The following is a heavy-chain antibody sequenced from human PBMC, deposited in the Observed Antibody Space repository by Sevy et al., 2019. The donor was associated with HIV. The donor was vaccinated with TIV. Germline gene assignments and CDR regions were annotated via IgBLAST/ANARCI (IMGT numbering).Heavy chain of an antibody. CDR1: GFTFSDXX. V-gene: IGHV3-11*01. D-gene: IGHD3-3*01. CDR3: AGGTTSFLEWSPRPGYFQH. J-gene: IGHJ1*01. Sequence: GGSLRLSCAASGFTFSDXXXXXXXXAPGKGLEXXXXXSSSGSTIYYADSVKGRFTISRDNAKNSLYLQMNSLRAEDTAVYYCAGGTTSFLEWSPRPGYFQHWGQGTLVTVSS. CDR2: XSSSGSTI.